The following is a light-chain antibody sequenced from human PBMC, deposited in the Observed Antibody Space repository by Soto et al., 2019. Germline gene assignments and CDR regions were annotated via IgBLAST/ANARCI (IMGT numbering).Light chain of an antibody. CDR1: QSINGW. CDR2: DAS. V-gene: IGKV1-5*01. J-gene: IGKJ1*01. CDR3: QQYSNHSPG. Sequence: DIQMTQPPSTLSASVGDRVTITCRASQSINGWLAWYQQRPGKAPNLLIYDASTLESGVPSRFSGSGSGTEFTLTISSLQPDDFATYYCQQYSNHSPGFGQGTKV.